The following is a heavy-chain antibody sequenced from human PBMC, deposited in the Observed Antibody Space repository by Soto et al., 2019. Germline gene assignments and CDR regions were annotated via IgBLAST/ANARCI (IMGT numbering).Heavy chain of an antibody. CDR1: GGSISSSSYY. D-gene: IGHD3-22*01. Sequence: SETLSLTCTVSGGSISSSSYYWGWIRQPPGKGLEWIGSIYYSGSTYYNPSLKSRVTISVDTSKNQFSRKLSSVTAADTAVYYCASSGYYYDSSGEFDYWGQGTLVTVSS. V-gene: IGHV4-39*01. CDR2: IYYSGST. J-gene: IGHJ4*02. CDR3: ASSGYYYDSSGEFDY.